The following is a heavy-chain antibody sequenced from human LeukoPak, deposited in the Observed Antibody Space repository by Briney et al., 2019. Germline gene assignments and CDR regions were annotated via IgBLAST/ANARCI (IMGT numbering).Heavy chain of an antibody. Sequence: GGSLRLSCAASGFTFSNYYMHWVRQAPGEGPVWVSRVYTDGITTNYADSVKGRFTISRDNAQNALYLQMHSLRAEDTAVYYCARELPPVVRYYFDYWGQGTLVTVSS. D-gene: IGHD3-22*01. J-gene: IGHJ4*02. CDR2: VYTDGITT. V-gene: IGHV3-74*01. CDR3: ARELPPVVRYYFDY. CDR1: GFTFSNYY.